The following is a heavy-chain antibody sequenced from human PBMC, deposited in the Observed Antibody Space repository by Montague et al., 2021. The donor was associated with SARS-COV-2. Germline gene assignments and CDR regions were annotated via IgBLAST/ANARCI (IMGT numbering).Heavy chain of an antibody. CDR3: ARLQGGRRLMDY. CDR1: GGSINNYY. V-gene: IGHV4-59*01. Sequence: SETLSLTCTVSGGSINNYYWGWIRQPPGKALEYIAYISEIGSTHRNPALKGRVTISVDPSRNQFYLDVNSVTAADTAVYYCARLQGGRRLMDYWGQGTLVTVPP. CDR2: ISEIGST. D-gene: IGHD5-12*01. J-gene: IGHJ4*02.